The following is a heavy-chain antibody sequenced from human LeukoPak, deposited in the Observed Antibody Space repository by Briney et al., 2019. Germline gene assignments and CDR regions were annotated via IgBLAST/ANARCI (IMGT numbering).Heavy chain of an antibody. D-gene: IGHD6-13*01. J-gene: IGHJ4*02. V-gene: IGHV3-30*04. CDR1: GFTFSSYA. CDR3: ANTVSSSWYPPNFDY. Sequence: GGSLRLSCAASGFTFSSYAMHWVRQAPGKGLEWVAVISYDGSNKYYADSVKGRFTISRDNPKNTMYLQMNSLRAEDTAVYYCANTVSSSWYPPNFDYWGQGTLVTVSS. CDR2: ISYDGSNK.